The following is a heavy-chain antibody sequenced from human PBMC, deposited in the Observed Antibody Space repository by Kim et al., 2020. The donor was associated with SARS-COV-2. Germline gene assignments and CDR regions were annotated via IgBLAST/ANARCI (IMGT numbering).Heavy chain of an antibody. D-gene: IGHD6-19*01. CDR3: ARGQLRGWLVIGIDY. J-gene: IGHJ4*02. Sequence: GGSLRLSCAASGFTFSSYGIHWVRQAPGKGLEWVAVIWYDGSNKYYADSVKGRFTISRDNSKNTLYLQMNSLRAEDTAVYYCARGQLRGWLVIGIDYWGQGTLVTVSS. CDR2: IWYDGSNK. V-gene: IGHV3-33*01. CDR1: GFTFSSYG.